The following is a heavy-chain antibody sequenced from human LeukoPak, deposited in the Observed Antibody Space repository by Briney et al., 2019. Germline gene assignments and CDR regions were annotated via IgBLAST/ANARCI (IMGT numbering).Heavy chain of an antibody. CDR2: IYYSGST. CDR1: GGSISSGGYY. V-gene: IGHV4-31*03. Sequence: SQTLSLTCTVSGGSISSGGYYWSWIRQHPGMGLEWIGYIYYSGSTYYNPSLKSRVTISVDTSKNQFSLKLSSVTAADTAVYYCARGRPESYCGGDCYPPFDYWGQGTLVTVSS. D-gene: IGHD2-21*02. CDR3: ARGRPESYCGGDCYPPFDY. J-gene: IGHJ4*02.